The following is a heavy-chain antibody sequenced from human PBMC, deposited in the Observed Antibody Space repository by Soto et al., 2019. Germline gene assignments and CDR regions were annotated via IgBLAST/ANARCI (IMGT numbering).Heavy chain of an antibody. V-gene: IGHV3-13*01. D-gene: IGHD3-9*01. CDR3: TRGWFYGFQF. CDR1: GFTFSHSD. J-gene: IGHJ4*02. Sequence: GGSLRLSCAASGFTFSHSDMHWVRQAKGKGLEWVSTVSPAGDTQYSGSVKGRFTVSREDAKNSLYLQMNSLRADDTAVYYCTRGWFYGFQFWGQGTLVTVSS. CDR2: VSPAGDT.